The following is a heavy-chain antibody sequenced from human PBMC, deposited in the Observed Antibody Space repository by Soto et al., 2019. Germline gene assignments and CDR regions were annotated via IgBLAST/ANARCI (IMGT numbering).Heavy chain of an antibody. CDR2: ISWNSGSI. Sequence: EVQLVESGGGLVQPGRSLRLSCAASGFTFDDYAMHWVRQAPGKGLEWVSGISWNSGSIGYADSVKGRFTISRDNAKNSLYLQMNRLRAEDTALYYCAKDMAPGYCSSTSCPRSARYYYYGMDVWGQGTTVTVSS. J-gene: IGHJ6*02. CDR3: AKDMAPGYCSSTSCPRSARYYYYGMDV. D-gene: IGHD2-2*01. V-gene: IGHV3-9*01. CDR1: GFTFDDYA.